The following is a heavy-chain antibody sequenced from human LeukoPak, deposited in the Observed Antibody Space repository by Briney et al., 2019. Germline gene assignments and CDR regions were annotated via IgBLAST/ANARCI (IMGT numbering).Heavy chain of an antibody. J-gene: IGHJ6*03. CDR1: GFTFRNYW. CDR2: INEDGNKK. D-gene: IGHD3-16*02. V-gene: IGHV3-7*01. CDR3: AREGYYDYVWGSYRYKAGYYMDV. Sequence: PGGSLRLSCAVSGFTFRNYWMSWVRQAPGKGLEWVANINEDGNKKYYADSVKGRFTISRDNAKNSLSLQMNNLRFEGTAVYYCAREGYYDYVWGSYRYKAGYYMDVWGKGTTVTISS.